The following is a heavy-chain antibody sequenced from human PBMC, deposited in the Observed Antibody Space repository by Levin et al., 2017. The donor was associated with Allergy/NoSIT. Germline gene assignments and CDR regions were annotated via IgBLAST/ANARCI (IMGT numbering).Heavy chain of an antibody. V-gene: IGHV4-59*01. Sequence: SETLSLTCTVSGGSISYYYWSWIRQPPGKGLEWIGYIYYSGSTNYNPSLKSRVSTSLDTSKNQFSLKLSSVTAADTAVYYCARGPDSGYNYFDYWGQGTLVTVSS. CDR3: ARGPDSGYNYFDY. CDR1: GGSISYYY. J-gene: IGHJ4*02. D-gene: IGHD5-12*01. CDR2: IYYSGST.